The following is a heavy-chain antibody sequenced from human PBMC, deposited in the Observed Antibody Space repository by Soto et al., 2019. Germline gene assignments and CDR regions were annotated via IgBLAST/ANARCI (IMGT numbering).Heavy chain of an antibody. Sequence: QVQLVQSGAEVKKPGSSVKVSCKASGGTFSSYTISWVRQAPGQGLEWMGRIIPILGIANYAQKFQGRVTITADKSTSTAYMELSSLRSEDTAVYYCARDRQDSSGYYYDLYNYYYGMDVWDQGTTVTVSS. CDR1: GGTFSSYT. V-gene: IGHV1-69*08. D-gene: IGHD3-22*01. J-gene: IGHJ6*02. CDR3: ARDRQDSSGYYYDLYNYYYGMDV. CDR2: IIPILGIA.